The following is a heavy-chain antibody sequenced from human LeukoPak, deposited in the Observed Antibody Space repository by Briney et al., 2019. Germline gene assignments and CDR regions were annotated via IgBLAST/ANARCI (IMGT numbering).Heavy chain of an antibody. CDR3: ARGESDYDFWSGYSHDAFDI. D-gene: IGHD3-3*01. J-gene: IGHJ3*02. V-gene: IGHV4-34*01. CDR1: GGSFSGYY. Sequence: SETLSLTCAVYGGSFSGYYWSWIRQPPGKGLEWVGEINYSGNTNYNPSLKRRVTISVDTSKNQFSLKLSSVTAADTAVYYCARGESDYDFWSGYSHDAFDIWGQGTMVTVSS. CDR2: INYSGNT.